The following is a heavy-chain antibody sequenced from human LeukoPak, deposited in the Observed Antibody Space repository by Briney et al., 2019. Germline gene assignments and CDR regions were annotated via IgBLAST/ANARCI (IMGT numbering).Heavy chain of an antibody. Sequence: SETLSLTCTVSGYSISSGYYWSWIRQPPGKGLEWIGEINHSGSTNYNPSLKSRVTISVDTSKNQFSLKLSSVTAADTAVYYCARSDGWSWAQGTMITVSS. CDR3: ARSDGWS. CDR2: INHSGST. D-gene: IGHD2-15*01. V-gene: IGHV4-34*01. J-gene: IGHJ3*01. CDR1: GYSISSGYY.